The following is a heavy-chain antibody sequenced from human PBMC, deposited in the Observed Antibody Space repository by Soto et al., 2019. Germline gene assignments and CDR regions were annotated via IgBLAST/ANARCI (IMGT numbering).Heavy chain of an antibody. CDR1: GGSISSYY. J-gene: IGHJ5*02. V-gene: IGHV4-59*01. Sequence: SDTMSLTCTVSGGSISSYYWSWIRQPPGKGLEWIGYIYYSGSTNYNPSLKSRVTISVDTSKNQFSLKLSSVTAADTAVYYCARLRRGYSGYDYPWFDPWGQGTLVTVSS. CDR3: ARLRRGYSGYDYPWFDP. D-gene: IGHD5-12*01. CDR2: IYYSGST.